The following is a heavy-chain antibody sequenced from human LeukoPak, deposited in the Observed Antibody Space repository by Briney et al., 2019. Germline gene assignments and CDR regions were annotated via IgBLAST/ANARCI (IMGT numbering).Heavy chain of an antibody. D-gene: IGHD2-2*02. Sequence: GESLKISCKGSGYSFTSYWIGWVRRMPGKGREWMGIIYPGDSDTRYSPSFQGQVTISADKSISTAYLQWSSLKASDTAMYYCARLGCSSTSCYIGNPWMQLWYPDYWGQGTLVTVSS. CDR2: IYPGDSDT. V-gene: IGHV5-51*01. CDR3: ARLGCSSTSCYIGNPWMQLWYPDY. J-gene: IGHJ4*02. CDR1: GYSFTSYW.